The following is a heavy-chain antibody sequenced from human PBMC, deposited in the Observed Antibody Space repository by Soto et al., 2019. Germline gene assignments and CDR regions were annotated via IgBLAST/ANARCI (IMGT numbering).Heavy chain of an antibody. Sequence: EVQLLESGGGLVQPGRSLRLSCAASGFTFSNYAMSWVRQAPGQGLDWVSAISGSGGTTYYADSVKGRFTISRDNSKNTLFLHMNSLRAEDAAVYYCAKFFVETRSNSGWPWSFHYWGQGTLVTVSS. J-gene: IGHJ4*02. CDR2: ISGSGGTT. D-gene: IGHD6-25*01. CDR3: AKFFVETRSNSGWPWSFHY. CDR1: GFTFSNYA. V-gene: IGHV3-23*01.